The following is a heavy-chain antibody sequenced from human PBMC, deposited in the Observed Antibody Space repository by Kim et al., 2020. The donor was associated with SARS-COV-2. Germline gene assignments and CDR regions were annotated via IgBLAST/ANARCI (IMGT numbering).Heavy chain of an antibody. CDR1: GFTFSSYS. CDR3: PRDSAFTIFGVVTADYG. D-gene: IGHD3-3*01. CDR2: ISSSSSYI. J-gene: IGHJ6*01. Sequence: GGSLRLSCAASGFTFSSYSMNWVRQAPGKGLEWVSSISSSSSYIYYADSVKGRFTISRDNAKNSLYLQMNRLRAENTAVDYRPRDSAFTIFGVVTADYG. V-gene: IGHV3-21*01.